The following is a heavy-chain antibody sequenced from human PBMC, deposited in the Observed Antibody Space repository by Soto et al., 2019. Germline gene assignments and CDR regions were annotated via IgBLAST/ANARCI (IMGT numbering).Heavy chain of an antibody. CDR3: ARLSSDIVVVPAATGLEWFDP. Sequence: SETLSLTCTVSGGSISSYYWSWIRQPPGKGLEWIGYIYYSGSTNYNPSLKSRVTISVDTSKNQFSLKLSSVTAADTAVYYCARLSSDIVVVPAATGLEWFDPWGHGTLVTVSS. D-gene: IGHD2-2*01. V-gene: IGHV4-59*08. CDR1: GGSISSYY. J-gene: IGHJ5*02. CDR2: IYYSGST.